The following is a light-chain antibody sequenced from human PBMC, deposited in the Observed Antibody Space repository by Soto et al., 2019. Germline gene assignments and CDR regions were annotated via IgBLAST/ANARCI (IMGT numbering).Light chain of an antibody. J-gene: IGLJ2*01. CDR3: QSYDSSLSGDVV. CDR2: RNT. V-gene: IGLV1-40*01. Sequence: QPVLTQPPSVSGAPGQRVTISCTGSSSNIGAGYDVHWYQQLPGTAPKLLIYRNTNRPSGVPDRFSGSKSGTSASLAITGLQAEDEADYYCQSYDSSLSGDVVFGGGTKVTVL. CDR1: SSNIGAGYD.